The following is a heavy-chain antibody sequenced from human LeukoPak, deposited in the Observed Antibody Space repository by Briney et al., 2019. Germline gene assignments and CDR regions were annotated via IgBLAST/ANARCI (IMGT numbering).Heavy chain of an antibody. V-gene: IGHV3-23*01. CDR2: ISGSGGST. J-gene: IGHJ6*02. CDR1: GFTFSSYA. CDR3: AKGTPPRYCSSTSCYNYYYYYGMDL. D-gene: IGHD2-2*02. Sequence: PGGSLRLSCAASGFTFSSYAMSWVRQAPGKGLEWVSAISGSGGSTYYADSVKGRFTISRDNSKNTLYLQMNSLRAEDTAVYYCAKGTPPRYCSSTSCYNYYYYYGMDLWGQGTTVTISS.